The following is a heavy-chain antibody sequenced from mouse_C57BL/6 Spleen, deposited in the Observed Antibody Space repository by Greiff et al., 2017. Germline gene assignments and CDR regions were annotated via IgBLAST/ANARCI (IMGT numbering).Heavy chain of an antibody. V-gene: IGHV1-82*01. CDR2: IYPGDGDT. J-gene: IGHJ2*01. CDR1: GYAFSSSW. D-gene: IGHD3-3*01. CDR3: ARSTMRAWYFDY. Sequence: VQLKQSGPELVKPGASVKISCKASGYAFSSSWMNWVKQRPGKGLEWIGRIYPGDGDTNYNWKFKGKATLTADKSSRTAYMQLSSLTSEDASVYFWARSTMRAWYFDYWGQGTTLTVSS.